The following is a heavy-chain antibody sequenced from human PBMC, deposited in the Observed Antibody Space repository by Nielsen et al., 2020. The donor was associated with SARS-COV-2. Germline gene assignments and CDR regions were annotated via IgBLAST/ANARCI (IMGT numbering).Heavy chain of an antibody. CDR2: IKPDGSEK. J-gene: IGHJ4*02. V-gene: IGHV3-7*01. Sequence: GESLKISCAASAFTFSSFWMTWVRQAPGKGLEWVANIKPDGSEKYYVDSVKGRFTISRDNAKNSLYLQMNSLTAEDTAVYYCARDGGYVHYWGQGTLVTVSS. CDR3: ARDGGYVHY. CDR1: AFTFSSFW.